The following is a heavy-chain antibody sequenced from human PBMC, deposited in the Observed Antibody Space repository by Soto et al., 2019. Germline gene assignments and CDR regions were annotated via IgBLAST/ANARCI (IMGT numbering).Heavy chain of an antibody. CDR3: ARIIAVDDKFPLDY. CDR2: IYYSGST. D-gene: IGHD6-19*01. Sequence: QLQLQESGPGLVKPSETLSLTCTVSGGSIISSSYYWGWIRQHPGKGLEWIGSIYYSGSTYYNPSLKSRVPISVDTSKNQFSLKLSYVTAADTAVYYCARIIAVDDKFPLDYWGQGTLVTVSS. V-gene: IGHV4-39*01. J-gene: IGHJ4*02. CDR1: GGSIISSSYY.